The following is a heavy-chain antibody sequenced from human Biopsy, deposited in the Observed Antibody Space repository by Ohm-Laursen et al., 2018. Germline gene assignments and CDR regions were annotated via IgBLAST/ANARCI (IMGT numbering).Heavy chain of an antibody. Sequence: GASVKVSCNASGFSFTGYYIHWVRQAPGQGLEWMGWIDTINGGTRSAQKFQGRVTMTRDTSISTAYMELSRLTSDGTAVYFCARGSAAGMVVALDFDVWGQGTLVTVSS. CDR3: ARGSAAGMVVALDFDV. J-gene: IGHJ4*02. CDR2: IDTINGGT. V-gene: IGHV1-2*02. CDR1: GFSFTGYY. D-gene: IGHD2-15*01.